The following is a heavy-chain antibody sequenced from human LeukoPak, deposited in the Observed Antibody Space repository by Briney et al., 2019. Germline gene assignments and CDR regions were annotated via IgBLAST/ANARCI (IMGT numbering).Heavy chain of an antibody. CDR1: GGSISSGGYY. J-gene: IGHJ4*02. D-gene: IGHD5-18*01. V-gene: IGHV4-31*03. CDR3: AREGRYSYGPFDY. Sequence: SQTLSLTCTVSGGSISSGGYYWSWIRQHPGKGKEWIGYIYYSGSTYYNPSLKSRVTISVDTSRNQFSLKLSSVTAADTAVYYCAREGRYSYGPFDYWGQGTLVTVSS. CDR2: IYYSGST.